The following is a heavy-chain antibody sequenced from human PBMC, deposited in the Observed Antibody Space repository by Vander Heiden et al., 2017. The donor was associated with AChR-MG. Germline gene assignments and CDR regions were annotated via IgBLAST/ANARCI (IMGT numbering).Heavy chain of an antibody. V-gene: IGHV4-4*07. CDR2: IYTSGST. CDR3: ARASGGTMVRGVILPSYYYYYMDV. J-gene: IGHJ6*03. CDR1: GGSISSYY. Sequence: QVQLQESGPGLVKPSETLSLTCTVSGGSISSYYWSWIRQPAGKGLEWIGRIYTSGSTNYNPSLKSRVTMSVDTSKNQFSLKLSSVTAADTAVYYCARASGGTMVRGVILPSYYYYYMDVWGKGTTVTVSS. D-gene: IGHD3-10*01.